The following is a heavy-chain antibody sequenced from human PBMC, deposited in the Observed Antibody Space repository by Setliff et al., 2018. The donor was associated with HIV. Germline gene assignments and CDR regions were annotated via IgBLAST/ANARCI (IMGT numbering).Heavy chain of an antibody. J-gene: IGHJ4*02. CDR3: ARHRDGGTYPLDY. Sequence: PSETLSLTCSVSGGSVGSGSYYWSWIRQSPGKGLEWIGYIYYSGITTYNPSLKSRVTISIDTSENQFSLRLHSVTAADTAVYYCARHRDGGTYPLDYWGQGKLVTVSS. CDR1: GGSVGSGSYY. CDR2: IYYSGIT. V-gene: IGHV4-61*01. D-gene: IGHD1-26*01.